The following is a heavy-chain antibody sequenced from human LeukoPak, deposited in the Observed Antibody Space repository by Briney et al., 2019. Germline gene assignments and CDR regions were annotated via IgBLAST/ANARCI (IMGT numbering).Heavy chain of an antibody. J-gene: IGHJ4*02. CDR3: ARDRDGESDHDY. V-gene: IGHV1-2*02. CDR2: INPNSGGT. D-gene: IGHD3-10*01. Sequence: ASVKVSCKASGYTFTGYYMHWARQAPGQGLEWMGWINPNSGGTNYAQKFQGRVTMTRDTSISTAYMELSRLRSDDTAVYYCARDRDGESDHDYWGQGTLVTVSS. CDR1: GYTFTGYY.